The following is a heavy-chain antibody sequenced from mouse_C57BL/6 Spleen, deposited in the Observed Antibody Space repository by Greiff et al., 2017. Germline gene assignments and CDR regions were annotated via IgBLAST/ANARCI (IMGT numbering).Heavy chain of an antibody. V-gene: IGHV1-81*01. CDR1: GYTFTSYG. Sequence: QVQLQQSGAELARPGASVKLSCKASGYTFTSYGISWVKQRTGQGLEWIGEIYPRSGNTYYNEKFEGKATLTADKSSSTAYMELRSLTSEDSAVFFCAPPSSSYDRLAYGGKGTLVTVSA. J-gene: IGHJ3*01. CDR2: IYPRSGNT. CDR3: APPSSSYDRLAY. D-gene: IGHD1-1*01.